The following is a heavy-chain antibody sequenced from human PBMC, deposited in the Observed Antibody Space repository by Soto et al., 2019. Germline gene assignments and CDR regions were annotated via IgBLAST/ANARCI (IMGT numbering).Heavy chain of an antibody. V-gene: IGHV4-39*02. D-gene: IGHD3-3*01. CDR1: GGSVRSSNYY. CDR2: IRYGGNA. CDR3: ATGNIDFWSGYKYFYYGMDV. J-gene: IGHJ6*02. Sequence: KPSETLSLTCTVSGGSVRSSNYYWAWIRQPPGKGLEWSGSIRYGGNAYSNPSLKSRLTISVDTSNNHISLRLSSATAADTAIYYCATGNIDFWSGYKYFYYGMDVWGQGTTVTVSS.